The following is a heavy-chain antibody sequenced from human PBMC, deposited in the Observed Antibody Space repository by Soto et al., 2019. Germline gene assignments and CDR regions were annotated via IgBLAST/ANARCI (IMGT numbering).Heavy chain of an antibody. Sequence: GESLKISCKGFGYSFSNHWIGWVRQMPGKGLEWMGIIDLSNSGTRYSPSFQGQVAISADKSISTVYLQWSSLKASDTAMYYCARRTSTSGWRHYFDYWGQGTLVTVSS. D-gene: IGHD6-19*01. J-gene: IGHJ4*02. CDR1: GYSFSNHW. V-gene: IGHV5-51*01. CDR2: IDLSNSGT. CDR3: ARRTSTSGWRHYFDY.